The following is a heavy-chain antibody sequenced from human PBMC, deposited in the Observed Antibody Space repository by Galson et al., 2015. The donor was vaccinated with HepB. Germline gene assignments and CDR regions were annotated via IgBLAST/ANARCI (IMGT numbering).Heavy chain of an antibody. V-gene: IGHV3-21*01. Sequence: SLRLSCAASGFTFSSYSMNWVRQAPGKGLEWVSSISSSSSYIYYADSVKGRFTISRDNAKNSLYLQMNSLRAEDTVVYYCASDSSSPRGVFDYWGQGTLVTVSS. CDR1: GFTFSSYS. CDR3: ASDSSSPRGVFDY. D-gene: IGHD6-6*01. CDR2: ISSSSSYI. J-gene: IGHJ4*02.